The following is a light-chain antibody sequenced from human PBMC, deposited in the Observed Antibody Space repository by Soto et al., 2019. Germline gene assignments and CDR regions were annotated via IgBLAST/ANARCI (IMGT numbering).Light chain of an antibody. CDR2: EVS. CDR3: TSFTSSSTYV. CDR1: SSDVGTYKY. Sequence: QSALTQPASVSGSPGQSITISCTGTSSDVGTYKYVSWYQQLPGKAPKLMIFEVSNRPSGVSNRFSGSKSGNTASLTISGLQADDEADYYCTSFTSSSTYVFGTGTKLTVL. V-gene: IGLV2-14*01. J-gene: IGLJ1*01.